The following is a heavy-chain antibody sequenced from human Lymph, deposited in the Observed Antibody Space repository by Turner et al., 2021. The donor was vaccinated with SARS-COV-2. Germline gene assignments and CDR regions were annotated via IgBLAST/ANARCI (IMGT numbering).Heavy chain of an antibody. Sequence: QVQLQESGPGLVRPSETLSLTCTVSGGSISSYYWSWIRQPPGKGLEWIGYIHYSGSTNYNLSLKSRVTISVDTSKNQFSLKLSSVTAADTAVYYCARRGFSGWYGGGMDVWGQGTTVTVSS. CDR2: IHYSGST. CDR1: GGSISSYY. J-gene: IGHJ6*02. CDR3: ARRGFSGWYGGGMDV. V-gene: IGHV4-59*08. D-gene: IGHD6-19*01.